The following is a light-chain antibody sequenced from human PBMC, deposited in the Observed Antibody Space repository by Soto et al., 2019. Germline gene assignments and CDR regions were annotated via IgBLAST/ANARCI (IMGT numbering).Light chain of an antibody. CDR3: QQRSNWPPWT. CDR1: QSVSSY. V-gene: IGKV3-11*01. J-gene: IGKJ1*01. Sequence: EIALTQSPGTPSLSPGERATPSCRASQSVSSYLAWYQQKPGQAPRLLIYDASNRATGIPARFSGSGSGTDFTLTISSLEPEDFAVYYCQQRSNWPPWTFGQGTKVDIK. CDR2: DAS.